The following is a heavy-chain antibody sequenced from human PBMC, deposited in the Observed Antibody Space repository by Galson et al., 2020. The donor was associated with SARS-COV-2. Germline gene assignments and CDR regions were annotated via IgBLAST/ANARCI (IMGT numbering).Heavy chain of an antibody. J-gene: IGHJ5*02. Sequence: GESLKISCRASGETFTSSDVNWVRQAYGQGLEWMGWMSPLSDKTGYAQKFQGRVTMTKDTSISTAYMELSSLTSEDTAVYYCVKASTVTTGFSWGQGTPVTVSS. CDR1: GETFTSSD. D-gene: IGHD4-17*01. CDR3: VKASTVTTGFS. CDR2: MSPLSDKT. V-gene: IGHV1-8*01.